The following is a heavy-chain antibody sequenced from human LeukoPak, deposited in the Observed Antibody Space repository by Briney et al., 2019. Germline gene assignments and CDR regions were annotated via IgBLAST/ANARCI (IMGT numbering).Heavy chain of an antibody. CDR2: ISGSGGST. V-gene: IGHV3-23*01. D-gene: IGHD6-13*01. Sequence: GSLRLSCAASGFTFSSYAMSWVRQAPGEGVEWVSSISGSGGSTYYADCEKGRLTIPRDNSKNTLYLQMNSLRAEDTAVYYCAKEQGQQLVLNPFDYWGQGTLVTVSS. CDR1: GFTFSSYA. CDR3: AKEQGQQLVLNPFDY. J-gene: IGHJ4*02.